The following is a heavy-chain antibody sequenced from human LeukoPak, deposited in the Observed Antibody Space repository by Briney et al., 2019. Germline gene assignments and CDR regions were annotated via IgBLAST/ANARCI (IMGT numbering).Heavy chain of an antibody. CDR1: GYSISNGYN. V-gene: IGHV4-38-2*01. CDR2: IYHSGSI. Sequence: SETLSLTCAVSGYSISNGYNWGWIRQAPGKRLEWIATIYHSGSIYYNPSLMSRFTISVYTSKNQFSLKVTSVTAADTARYYCARADSGSHRHFDYWGQGMLVTVSS. CDR3: ARADSGSHRHFDY. D-gene: IGHD1-26*01. J-gene: IGHJ4*02.